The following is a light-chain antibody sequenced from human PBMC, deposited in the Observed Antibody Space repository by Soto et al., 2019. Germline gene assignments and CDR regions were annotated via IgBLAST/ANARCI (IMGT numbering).Light chain of an antibody. J-gene: IGKJ1*01. Sequence: DIVMTQSPDSLAVSLGERATINCKSSQSVLYSSNNKNYLAWYQQKPGQPPKLLIVWASSRKSGVPDRFSGSGSGTDFTLTISRLQAEDVAVYYCQQYYSTPRTFGQGTKVEIK. CDR3: QQYYSTPRT. CDR2: WAS. V-gene: IGKV4-1*01. CDR1: QSVLYSSNNKNY.